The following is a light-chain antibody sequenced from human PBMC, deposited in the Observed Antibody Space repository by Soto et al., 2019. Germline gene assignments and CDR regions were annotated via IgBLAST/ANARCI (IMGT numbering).Light chain of an antibody. V-gene: IGLV2-8*02. CDR3: SSFAGNNNLV. CDR1: SSDVGVYNY. CDR2: EVS. J-gene: IGLJ2*01. Sequence: QSVLTQPPSESRSPGQSVTISCTGTSSDVGVYNYVSWYQQHPGKAPKLMIYEVSKRPSGVPDRFSGSKSGNTASLTVSGLQAEDEPDYYCSSFAGNNNLVFGGGTKLTLL.